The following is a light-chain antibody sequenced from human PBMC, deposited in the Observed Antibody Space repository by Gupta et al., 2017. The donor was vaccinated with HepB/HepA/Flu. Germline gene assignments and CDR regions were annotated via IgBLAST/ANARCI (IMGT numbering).Light chain of an antibody. V-gene: IGKV1-5*03. Sequence: IKMTQSPSTLSASVGDRVTITCRASQIISRRLAWYQQKPGKAPKLLIYEASSLESGVPSRFSGSGSGTDFSLTISSLQPDDFATYYCQQYFSYWTFGQGTKVEIK. CDR1: QIISRR. CDR3: QQYFSYWT. CDR2: EAS. J-gene: IGKJ1*01.